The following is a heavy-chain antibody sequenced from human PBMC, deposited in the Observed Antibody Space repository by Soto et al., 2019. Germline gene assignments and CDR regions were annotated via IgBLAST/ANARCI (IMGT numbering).Heavy chain of an antibody. J-gene: IGHJ5*02. Sequence: QVQLQESGPGLVRPSQTLSLTCTVSGGSVNSPGYYWTWIRQNPEKGLEWIGYIYSRGATCYNPSLELRIHISFDTSKNQFSLYLFSVPAADPAVCYCVSDRRIWCDPWSQGILVTVSS. CDR2: IYSRGAT. V-gene: IGHV4-31*03. CDR3: VSDRRIWCDP. CDR1: GGSVNSPGYY.